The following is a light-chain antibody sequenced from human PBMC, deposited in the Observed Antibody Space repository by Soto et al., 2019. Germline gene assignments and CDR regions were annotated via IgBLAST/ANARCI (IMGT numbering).Light chain of an antibody. J-gene: IGLJ1*01. CDR3: QSYDSSLSGYV. Sequence: QSVLTQPPSVSGAPGQRVTISCTGSSSNIGAHYDVHWYQQLPGTAPKLLIYGNSNRPSGVPDRFSGSKSGTSASLAITGLQAEDEADYYCQSYDSSLSGYVFGTGTNVTVL. V-gene: IGLV1-40*01. CDR1: SSNIGAHYD. CDR2: GNS.